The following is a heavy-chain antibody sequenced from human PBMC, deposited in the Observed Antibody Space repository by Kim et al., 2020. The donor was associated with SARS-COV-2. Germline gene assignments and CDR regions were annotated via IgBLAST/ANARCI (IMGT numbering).Heavy chain of an antibody. V-gene: IGHV1-2*06. CDR3: ARGQGYCSSTSCYPYFDY. CDR1: GYTFTGYY. D-gene: IGHD2-2*01. Sequence: ASVKVSCKASGYTFTGYYMHWVRQAPGQGLEWMGRINPNSGGTNYAQKFQGRVTMTRDTSISTAYMELSRLRSDDTAVYYCARGQGYCSSTSCYPYFDYWGQGTLVTVSS. CDR2: INPNSGGT. J-gene: IGHJ4*02.